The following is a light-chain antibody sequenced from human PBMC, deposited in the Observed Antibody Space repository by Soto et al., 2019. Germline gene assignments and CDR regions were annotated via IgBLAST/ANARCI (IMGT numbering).Light chain of an antibody. Sequence: DIQMTQSPSTLSASVGDRVTITCRASQTIYSWLAWYQQKPGKDPKLLIYKASSLESRVPSRFSGSGSGTEFTLTISSLQPDDFATYYCQQYKRYWTFGQGTKVEIK. CDR1: QTIYSW. CDR3: QQYKRYWT. CDR2: KAS. J-gene: IGKJ1*01. V-gene: IGKV1-5*03.